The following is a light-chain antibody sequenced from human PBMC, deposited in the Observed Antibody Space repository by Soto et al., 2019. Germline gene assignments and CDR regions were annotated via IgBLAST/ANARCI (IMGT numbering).Light chain of an antibody. CDR1: SSDVCGYNY. CDR2: AVS. V-gene: IGLV2-14*01. CDR3: SSYTRSDVV. Sequence: QSFLTQPASVSGSPGQSITLSCTGTSSDVCGYNYVSWYQQHPGKAPKLMIYAVSNRPSGVSNRFSGSKSGNTASLTVSGLQAEDEDDYYCSSYTRSDVVFGGGTKLTVL. J-gene: IGLJ2*01.